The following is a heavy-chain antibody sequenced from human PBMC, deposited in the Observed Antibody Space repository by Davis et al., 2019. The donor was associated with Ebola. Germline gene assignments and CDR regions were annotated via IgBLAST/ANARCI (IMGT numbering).Heavy chain of an antibody. CDR2: MNSDGSST. CDR3: ARAEFWKWLLFEF. Sequence: HTGGSLRLSCAASGFTFSSYSMNWVRQAPGKGLVWVSRMNSDGSSTSYADAVKGRFTISRDSSKNTLFLQMNSLRPEDTAVYYCARAEFWKWLLFEFWGQGVLVTVSS. D-gene: IGHD3-3*01. J-gene: IGHJ4*02. V-gene: IGHV3-74*01. CDR1: GFTFSSYS.